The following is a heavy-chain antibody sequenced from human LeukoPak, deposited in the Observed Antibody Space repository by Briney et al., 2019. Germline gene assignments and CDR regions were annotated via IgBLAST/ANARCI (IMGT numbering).Heavy chain of an antibody. CDR1: GGTFSSYA. V-gene: IGHV1-69*04. D-gene: IGHD3-3*01. CDR2: IIPIFGIA. Sequence: SVKVSRKASGGTFSSYAISWVRQAPGQGLEWMGRIIPIFGIANYAQKFQGRVTITADKSTSTAYMELSSLRSEDTAVYYCARDGSITIFGVVTQHGMDVWGQGTTVTVSS. CDR3: ARDGSITIFGVVTQHGMDV. J-gene: IGHJ6*02.